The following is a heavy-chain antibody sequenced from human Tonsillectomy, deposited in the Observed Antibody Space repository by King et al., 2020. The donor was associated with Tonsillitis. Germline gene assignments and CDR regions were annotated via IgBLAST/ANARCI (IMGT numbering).Heavy chain of an antibody. CDR3: ARDSPNPDY. V-gene: IGHV3-30*19. Sequence: VQLVVSGRGVVQPGRSLRLSCAASGFTFSSYGMHWVRQAPGKGLEGVALISFDGSNKYYADSVKGRFTITRVNSKSTLYLQMNSLRTDDTALYYCARDSPNPDYWGQGTLVTVSS. J-gene: IGHJ4*02. CDR2: ISFDGSNK. CDR1: GFTFSSYG.